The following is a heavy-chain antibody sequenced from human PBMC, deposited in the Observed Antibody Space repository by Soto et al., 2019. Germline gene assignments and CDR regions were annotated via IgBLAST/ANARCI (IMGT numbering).Heavy chain of an antibody. CDR1: GGSFSGYY. D-gene: IGHD3-10*01. CDR3: ATGRFDNYYGSGMYMDV. V-gene: IGHV4-34*01. J-gene: IGHJ6*03. Sequence: QVQLQQWGAGLLKPSETLSLTCAVYGGSFSGYYWSWIRQPPGKGLEWIGEINHSGSTNYNPSLKSRVTISVDTSKNQFSLKLSSVTAADTAVYYCATGRFDNYYGSGMYMDVWGKGTTVTVSS. CDR2: INHSGST.